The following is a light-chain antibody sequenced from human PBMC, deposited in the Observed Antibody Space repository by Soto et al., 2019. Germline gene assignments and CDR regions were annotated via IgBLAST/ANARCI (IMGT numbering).Light chain of an antibody. CDR2: DAF. J-gene: IGKJ1*01. V-gene: IGKV3-11*01. Sequence: EIVLTQSPATMSLSPGERVSLSCRASQSVNTYFAWYPQKPGQAPRILIYDAFSRATGIPARFSGSGSGTDFTLYISSLEPEDFAIYYCQQRSSWPLTFGHGTRVAI. CDR3: QQRSSWPLT. CDR1: QSVNTY.